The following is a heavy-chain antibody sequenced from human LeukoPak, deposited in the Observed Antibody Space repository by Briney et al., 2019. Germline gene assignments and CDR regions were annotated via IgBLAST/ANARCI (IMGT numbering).Heavy chain of an antibody. J-gene: IGHJ4*02. CDR3: ARGRTAPFDF. CDR1: GFTFSDYE. V-gene: IGHV3-48*03. Sequence: GGSLRLSCAASGFTFSDYEMNWVRQAQGKGLEWVSYISRSDGTIYYADSVKGRFTISRDNAKNSLYLQMKSLRAEDTAVYYCARGRTAPFDFWGQGTLVTVSS. CDR2: ISRSDGTI. D-gene: IGHD5-18*01.